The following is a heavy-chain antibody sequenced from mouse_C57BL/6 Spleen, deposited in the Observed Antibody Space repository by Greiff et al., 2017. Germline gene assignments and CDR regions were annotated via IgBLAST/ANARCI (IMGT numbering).Heavy chain of an antibody. V-gene: IGHV1-9*01. J-gene: IGHJ3*01. D-gene: IGHD2-1*01. Sequence: VHLVESGAELMKPGASVKLSCKATGYTFTGYWIEWVKQRPGHGLEWIGEILPGSGSTNYNEKFKGKATFTADTSSNTAYMQLSSLTTEDSAIYYCARPSFYYGNYTWFAYWGQGTLVTVSA. CDR2: ILPGSGST. CDR3: ARPSFYYGNYTWFAY. CDR1: GYTFTGYW.